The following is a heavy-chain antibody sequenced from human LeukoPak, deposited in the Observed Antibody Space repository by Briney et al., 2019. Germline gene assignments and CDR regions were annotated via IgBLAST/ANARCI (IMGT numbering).Heavy chain of an antibody. J-gene: IGHJ4*02. CDR3: AKDPVPSYYGSGSADY. V-gene: IGHV3-11*04. D-gene: IGHD3-10*01. CDR2: ISSSGSKI. CDR1: GFIFRNYY. Sequence: GGSLRLSCEASGFIFRNYYMNWIRQTPGKGLEWVSYISSSGSKIYCADSVKGRFTISRDNAKNSLYLQMNSLRAEDTAIYYCAKDPVPSYYGSGSADYWGQGTLVTVSS.